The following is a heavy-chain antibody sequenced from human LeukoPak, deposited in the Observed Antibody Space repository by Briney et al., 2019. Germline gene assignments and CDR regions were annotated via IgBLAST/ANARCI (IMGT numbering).Heavy chain of an antibody. CDR3: AKGSSGYFFDL. CDR1: GFIFNNYG. J-gene: IGHJ4*02. D-gene: IGHD3-22*01. V-gene: IGHV3-23*01. CDR2: ISDDGGGT. Sequence: GGSLRLSCAASGFIFNNYGLVWVRQAPGKGLEWVSAISDDGGGTTYADFVKGRFTISRDNSKNTLFLQMDSLRAEDTALYYCAKGSSGYFFDLWGQGTLVTVSS.